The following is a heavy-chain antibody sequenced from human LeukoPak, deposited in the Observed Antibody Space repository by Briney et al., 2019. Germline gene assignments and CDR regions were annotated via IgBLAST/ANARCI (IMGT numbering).Heavy chain of an antibody. J-gene: IGHJ5*02. Sequence: SETLSLTCTVSGGSISSYYWSWIRQPPGKGLEWIGYIYYSGCTNYNPSLKSRVTISVDTSKNQFSLKLSSVTAADTAVYYCARLYSSSWLTPTWFDPWGQGTLVTVSS. CDR3: ARLYSSSWLTPTWFDP. V-gene: IGHV4-59*08. CDR1: GGSISSYY. CDR2: IYYSGCT. D-gene: IGHD6-13*01.